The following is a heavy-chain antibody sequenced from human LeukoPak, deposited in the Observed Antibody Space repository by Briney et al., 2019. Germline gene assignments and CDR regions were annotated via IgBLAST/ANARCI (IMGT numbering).Heavy chain of an antibody. V-gene: IGHV4-61*02. CDR1: GGSISSGSYY. D-gene: IGHD2-2*01. CDR2: IYTSGST. J-gene: IGHJ4*02. Sequence: IPSQTLSLTCTVSGGSISSGSYYWSWIRQPAGKGLEWIGRIYTSGSTNYNPSLKSRVTISVDTSKNQFSLKLSSVTAADTAVYYCARFVVVPAATSYFDYWGQGTLVTVST. CDR3: ARFVVVPAATSYFDY.